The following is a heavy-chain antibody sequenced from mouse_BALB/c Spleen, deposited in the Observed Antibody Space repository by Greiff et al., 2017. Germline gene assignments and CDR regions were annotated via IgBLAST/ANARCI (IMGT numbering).Heavy chain of an antibody. J-gene: IGHJ3*01. D-gene: IGHD3-1*01. CDR1: GFTFSSYA. CDR2: ISSGGSYT. Sequence: EVKLMESGGGLVKPGGSLKLSCAASGFTFSSYAMSWVRQTPEKRLEWVATISSGGSYTYYPDSVKGRFTISRDNAKNTLYLQMSSLRSEDTAMYYCARSRSGYLAYWGQGTLVTVPA. V-gene: IGHV5-9-3*01. CDR3: ARSRSGYLAY.